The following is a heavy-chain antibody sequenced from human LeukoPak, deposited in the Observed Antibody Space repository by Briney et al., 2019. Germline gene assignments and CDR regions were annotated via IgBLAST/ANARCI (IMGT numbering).Heavy chain of an antibody. D-gene: IGHD6-13*01. J-gene: IGHJ4*02. CDR3: ARHGIVDSSRKYHFDY. V-gene: IGHV4-59*08. CDR2: IYYSGST. CDR1: GGSIGTYY. Sequence: SETLSLTCSVSGGSIGTYYWSWIRQPPGRGLEWIGYIYYSGSTNYNPSLKSRVTTSLDTSKSQFSLELSSVTAADTAVYYCARHGIVDSSRKYHFDYWGQGTLVTVSS.